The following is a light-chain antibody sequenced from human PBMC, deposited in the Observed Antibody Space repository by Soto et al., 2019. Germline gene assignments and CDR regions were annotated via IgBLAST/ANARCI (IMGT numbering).Light chain of an antibody. CDR1: SSDVGNYNL. CDR2: EVS. V-gene: IGLV2-23*02. Sequence: VLTQPASVFGSPGQSITISCTGTSSDVGNYNLVSWYQHHPGKAPKLIIHEVSKRPSGVSNRFSGSKSGDTASLTISGLQAEDEADYYCCSYAGXNYVFGTGTKVTVL. J-gene: IGLJ1*01. CDR3: CSYAGXNYV.